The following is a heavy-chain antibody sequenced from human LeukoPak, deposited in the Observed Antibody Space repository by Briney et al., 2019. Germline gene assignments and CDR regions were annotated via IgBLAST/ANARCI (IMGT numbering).Heavy chain of an antibody. CDR3: ATAVQQDPPSYYYYYYMDV. V-gene: IGHV1-24*01. CDR2: FDPEDGET. J-gene: IGHJ6*03. Sequence: ASVKVSCKVSGYTLTELSMHWVRQAPGKGLEWMGGFDPEDGETIYAQKFQGRDTMTEDTSTDTAYMELSSLRSEDTAVYYCATAVQQDPPSYYYYYYMDVWGKGTTVTVSS. CDR1: GYTLTELS. D-gene: IGHD1-1*01.